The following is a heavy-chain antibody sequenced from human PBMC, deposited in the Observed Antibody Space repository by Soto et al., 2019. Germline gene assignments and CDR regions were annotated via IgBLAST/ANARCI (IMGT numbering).Heavy chain of an antibody. CDR2: INSDGSST. Sequence: WVSQAPGKGLVWVSRINSDGSSTSYADSVKGRFTISRDNAKNTLYLQMNSLRADDTAVYYCARDLEGSLAYWGQGTLVPVSS. J-gene: IGHJ4*02. CDR3: ARDLEGSLAY. V-gene: IGHV3-74*01.